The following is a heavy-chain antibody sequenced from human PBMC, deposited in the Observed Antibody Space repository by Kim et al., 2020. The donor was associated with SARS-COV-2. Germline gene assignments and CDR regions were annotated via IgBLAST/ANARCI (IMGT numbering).Heavy chain of an antibody. CDR1: SFSVSSYD. D-gene: IGHD2-15*01. J-gene: IGHJ6*01. Sequence: GGSLRLSCAASSFSVSSYDMRWVRQAPGKGLEWVAVICSGGRKYNADDAESGLITITGNNYKTMQYLLINSRTEDDTAFYCCSSNQRRYY. CDR2: ICSGGRKY. V-gene: IGHV3-33*03. CDR3: SSNQRRYY.